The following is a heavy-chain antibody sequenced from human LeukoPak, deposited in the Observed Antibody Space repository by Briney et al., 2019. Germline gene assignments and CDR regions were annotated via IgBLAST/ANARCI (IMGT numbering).Heavy chain of an antibody. CDR1: GGTFSSYA. Sequence: ASVKVSCKASGGTFSSYAISWVRQAPGQGLEWMGGIIPIFGTANYAQKFQGRVTITADKSTSTAYMELSSLRSEDTAVYYCASCSSTSCYGMGDYWYFDLWGRGTLVAVSS. V-gene: IGHV1-69*06. D-gene: IGHD2-2*01. J-gene: IGHJ2*01. CDR2: IIPIFGTA. CDR3: ASCSSTSCYGMGDYWYFDL.